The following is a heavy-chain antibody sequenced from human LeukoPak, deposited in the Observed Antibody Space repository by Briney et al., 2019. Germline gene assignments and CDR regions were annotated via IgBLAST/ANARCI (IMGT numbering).Heavy chain of an antibody. CDR2: ISSSGSTI. CDR3: ARLDVDTADDY. D-gene: IGHD5-18*01. Sequence: GGSLRLSCAASGFTFSSYEMNWVRQAPGEGLEWVSYISSSGSTIYYADSVKGRFTISRDNAKNSLYLQMNSLRAEDTAVYYCARLDVDTADDYWGQGTLVTVSS. CDR1: GFTFSSYE. V-gene: IGHV3-48*03. J-gene: IGHJ4*02.